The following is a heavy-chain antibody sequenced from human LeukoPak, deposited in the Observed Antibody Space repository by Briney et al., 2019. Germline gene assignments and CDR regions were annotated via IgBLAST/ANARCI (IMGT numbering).Heavy chain of an antibody. CDR2: IYYSGST. Sequence: SETLSLTCTVSGGSISSGGYSWSWIRQHPGKGLEWIGYIYYSGSTYYNPSLKSRVTISVDTSKNQFSLKLSSVTAADTAVYYCARDHLRGYSYGFKVYYYGMDVWGQGTTVTVSS. D-gene: IGHD5-18*01. J-gene: IGHJ6*02. CDR1: GGSISSGGYS. CDR3: ARDHLRGYSYGFKVYYYGMDV. V-gene: IGHV4-31*03.